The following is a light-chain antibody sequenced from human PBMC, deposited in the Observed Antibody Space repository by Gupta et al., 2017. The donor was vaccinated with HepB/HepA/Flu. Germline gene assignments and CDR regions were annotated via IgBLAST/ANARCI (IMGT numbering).Light chain of an antibody. J-gene: IGKJ4*01. CDR3: QQRSNWPPGLT. CDR1: QSVSSY. Sequence: DIVLTQSPATLSLSPGERATLSCRASQSVSSYLAWYQQKPGQAPRLLIYDASNRATGIPARFSCSGSGTDFTLTISSLEPEDVAIYYYQQRSNWPPGLTFGGGTKVEIK. V-gene: IGKV3-11*01. CDR2: DAS.